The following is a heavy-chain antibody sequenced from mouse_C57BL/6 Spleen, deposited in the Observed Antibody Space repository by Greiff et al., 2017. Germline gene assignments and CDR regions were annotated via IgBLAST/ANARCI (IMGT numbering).Heavy chain of an antibody. CDR3: ARYPPYYYGSSYGYFDY. J-gene: IGHJ2*01. D-gene: IGHD1-1*01. CDR1: GYTFTSYD. Sequence: VQLQQSGPELVKPGASVKLSCKASGYTFTSYDINWVKQRPGQGLEWIGWIYPRDGSTTYNEKFKGKATLTVDTSSSTAYMELHSLTSEDSAVYFCARYPPYYYGSSYGYFDYWGQGTTLTVSS. CDR2: IYPRDGST. V-gene: IGHV1-85*01.